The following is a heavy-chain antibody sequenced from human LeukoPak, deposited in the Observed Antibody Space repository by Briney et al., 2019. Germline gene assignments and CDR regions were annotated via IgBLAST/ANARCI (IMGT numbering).Heavy chain of an antibody. V-gene: IGHV4-38-2*02. CDR1: GYSISSGYY. D-gene: IGHD3-16*01. J-gene: IGHJ6*03. CDR2: IYYSGST. Sequence: SETLSLTCTVSGYSISSGYYWGWIRQPPGKGLEWIGSIYYSGSTYYNPSLKSRVTISVDTSKNQFSLKLSSVTAADTAVYYCARGDYYYYMDVWGTGTTVTVSS. CDR3: ARGDYYYYMDV.